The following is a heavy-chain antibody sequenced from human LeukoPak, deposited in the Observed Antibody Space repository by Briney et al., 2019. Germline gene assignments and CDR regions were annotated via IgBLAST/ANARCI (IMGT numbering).Heavy chain of an antibody. CDR3: ARLAYYYDSSGYYVYYFDY. Sequence: SETLSLTCTVSGGSISSYYWSWIRQPPGKGLEWIGYIYYSGSTNYNPSLKSRVTISVDTSKNQFSLKLSSVTAADTAVYYCARLAYYYDSSGYYVYYFDYWGQGTLVTVSS. J-gene: IGHJ4*02. V-gene: IGHV4-59*12. CDR2: IYYSGST. CDR1: GGSISSYY. D-gene: IGHD3-22*01.